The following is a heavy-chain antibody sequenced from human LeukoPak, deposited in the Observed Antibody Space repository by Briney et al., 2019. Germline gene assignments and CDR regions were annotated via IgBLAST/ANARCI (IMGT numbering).Heavy chain of an antibody. Sequence: PSETLSLTCTVSGDSITGYYWGWIRQPPGKGLEWIGNIYYTGNTYYNASLKSRVTIPVDTSKNQFSLKLSSVTAADTAVYYCARGSTYYYDSSGYYRPYYYYYYMDVWGKGTTVTVSS. CDR1: GDSITGYY. V-gene: IGHV4-39*07. D-gene: IGHD3-22*01. CDR3: ARGSTYYYDSSGYYRPYYYYYYMDV. CDR2: IYYTGNT. J-gene: IGHJ6*03.